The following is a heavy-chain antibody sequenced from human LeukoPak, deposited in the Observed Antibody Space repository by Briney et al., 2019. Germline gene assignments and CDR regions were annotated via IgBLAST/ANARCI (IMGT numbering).Heavy chain of an antibody. J-gene: IGHJ4*02. CDR3: ARGWRRDGLEFDY. Sequence: GGSLRLSCAASGLTFSSYGMHWVRQAPGKGLEWVAFIRYDGSNKYYADSVEGRFTISRDNSKNTLYLQMNSLRAEDTAVYYCARGWRRDGLEFDYWGQGTLVTVSS. V-gene: IGHV3-30*02. D-gene: IGHD5-24*01. CDR1: GLTFSSYG. CDR2: IRYDGSNK.